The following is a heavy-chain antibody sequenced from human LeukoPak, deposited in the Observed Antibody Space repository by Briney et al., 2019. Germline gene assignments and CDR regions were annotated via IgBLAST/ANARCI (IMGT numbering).Heavy chain of an antibody. Sequence: GGSLRLSCAASGFTLSSTSMSWVRQAPGKGLEWVAVISYDGSNKYYADSVKGRFTISRDNSKNTLYLQMNSLRAEDTAVYYCAREGYCSSTSCLPYYYYGMDVWGQGTTVTVSS. J-gene: IGHJ6*02. CDR1: GFTLSSTS. CDR3: AREGYCSSTSCLPYYYYGMDV. CDR2: ISYDGSNK. D-gene: IGHD2-2*01. V-gene: IGHV3-30*04.